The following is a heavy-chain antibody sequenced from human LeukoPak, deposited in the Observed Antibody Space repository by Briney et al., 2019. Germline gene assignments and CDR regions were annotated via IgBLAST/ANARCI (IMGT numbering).Heavy chain of an antibody. V-gene: IGHV4-30-4*08. CDR3: AGYDFWSGYDFDY. Sequence: SQTLSLTCTVSGGSISSGDYYWRWIRQPPGTGLEWIGYIYYSGSTYYNPSLKSRVTISVDTSKNQFSLKLSSVTAADTAVYYCAGYDFWSGYDFDYWGQGTLVTVSS. CDR2: IYYSGST. D-gene: IGHD3-3*01. J-gene: IGHJ4*02. CDR1: GGSISSGDYY.